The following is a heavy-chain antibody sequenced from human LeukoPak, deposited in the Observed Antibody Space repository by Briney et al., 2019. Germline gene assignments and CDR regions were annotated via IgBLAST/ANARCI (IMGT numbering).Heavy chain of an antibody. J-gene: IGHJ4*02. CDR2: IYYSGST. V-gene: IGHV4-59*01. CDR3: ALRDYDFWSGYYTE. Sequence: KPSETLSLTCTVSGGSISSYYLSWIRQPPGKGLEWIGYIYYSGSTNYNPSLKSRVTISVDTSKNQFSLKLSSVTAADTAVYYCALRDYDFWSGYYTEWGQGTLVTVSS. D-gene: IGHD3-3*01. CDR1: GGSISSYY.